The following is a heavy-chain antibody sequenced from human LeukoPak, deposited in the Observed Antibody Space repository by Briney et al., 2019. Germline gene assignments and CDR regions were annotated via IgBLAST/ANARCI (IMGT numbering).Heavy chain of an antibody. Sequence: GGSLRLSCVACVFTFDDYVMNWVRPAPGKGVEWVSGIYWNGDRIGYADSVKGRFTISRDNAKNSLYLQMNSLRAEDTALYYCARSRITIFGVITRGAFDIWGQGTMVTVSS. V-gene: IGHV3-20*04. D-gene: IGHD3-3*01. CDR3: ARSRITIFGVITRGAFDI. CDR2: IYWNGDRI. J-gene: IGHJ3*02. CDR1: VFTFDDYV.